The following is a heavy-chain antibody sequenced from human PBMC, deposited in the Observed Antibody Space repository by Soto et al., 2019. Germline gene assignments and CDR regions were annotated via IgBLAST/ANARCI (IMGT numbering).Heavy chain of an antibody. CDR3: AKVVGLERRCLGY. J-gene: IGHJ4*02. Sequence: PGGSLRLSCAASGFSLTSYHMTWVRQAPGKGLEWVSAISGSGGSTYYADSVKGRFTISRDNSKNTLYLQMNSLRSEDTAVYYCAKVVGLERRCLGYWCQGTLVTVSS. D-gene: IGHD1-1*01. CDR1: GFSLTSYH. CDR2: ISGSGGST. V-gene: IGHV3-23*01.